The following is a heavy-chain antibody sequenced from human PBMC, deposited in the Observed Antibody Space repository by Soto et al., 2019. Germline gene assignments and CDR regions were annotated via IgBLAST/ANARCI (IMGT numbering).Heavy chain of an antibody. D-gene: IGHD2-15*01. V-gene: IGHV3-21*01. Sequence: EVQLVESGGGLVKPGGSLRLSCAASGFTFSSYSMNWVRQAPGKGLEWVSSIRSSSSYIYYAESVKGRFTISRDNAKNSAYLQMNSLIDEDTAVYYCARDFINCSGGSCYSVFDYWGQGTLVTVSS. CDR2: IRSSSSYI. CDR1: GFTFSSYS. CDR3: ARDFINCSGGSCYSVFDY. J-gene: IGHJ4*02.